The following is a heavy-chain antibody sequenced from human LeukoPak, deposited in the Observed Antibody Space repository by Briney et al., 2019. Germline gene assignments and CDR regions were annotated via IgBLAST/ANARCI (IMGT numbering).Heavy chain of an antibody. V-gene: IGHV4-30-2*01. Sequence: SETLSLTCTVSGGSISSSSYSWSWIRQPPGKGLEWIGYIYHSGSTYYNPSLKSRVTISVDRSKNQFSLKLSSVTAADTAVYYCARLSIAARFHGDYWGQGTLVTVSS. J-gene: IGHJ4*02. CDR1: GGSISSSSYS. D-gene: IGHD6-6*01. CDR2: IYHSGST. CDR3: ARLSIAARFHGDY.